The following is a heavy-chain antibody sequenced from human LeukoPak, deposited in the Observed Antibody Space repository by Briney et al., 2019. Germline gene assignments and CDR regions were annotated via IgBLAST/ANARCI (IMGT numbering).Heavy chain of an antibody. V-gene: IGHV4-34*01. D-gene: IGHD3-10*01. J-gene: IGHJ6*02. Sequence: PSETLSLTCVVYGGSLSGYHWSWIRQSPGKGLEWIGEIHHSGSTNYNPSLKSRITMSADTSKIQFSLNLSSVTAADTAVYYCARVVRGTYYYYGMDVWGQGTTVTVSS. CDR1: GGSLSGYH. CDR2: IHHSGST. CDR3: ARVVRGTYYYYGMDV.